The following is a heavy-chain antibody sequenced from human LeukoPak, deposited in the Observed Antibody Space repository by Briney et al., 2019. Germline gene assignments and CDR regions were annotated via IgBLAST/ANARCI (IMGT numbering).Heavy chain of an antibody. Sequence: GGSLRLSCAASGFTFSSYDMHWVRQATGKGPEWVSAIGTAGDTYYPGSLKGRFTISRENAKNSLYLQMNSLRAGDTAVYYCARALSPSQQYGDYYFDYWGQGTLATVSS. CDR1: GFTFSSYD. CDR3: ARALSPSQQYGDYYFDY. CDR2: IGTAGDT. J-gene: IGHJ4*02. D-gene: IGHD4-17*01. V-gene: IGHV3-13*01.